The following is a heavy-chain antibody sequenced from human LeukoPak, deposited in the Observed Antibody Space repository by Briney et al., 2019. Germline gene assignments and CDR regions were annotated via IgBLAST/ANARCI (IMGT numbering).Heavy chain of an antibody. V-gene: IGHV3-7*01. CDR3: VRGWFLSVWSYHWDV. CDR1: EFTFSSYW. CDR2: IKEDGSEK. Sequence: GGSLRLSCAASEFTFSSYWMSWVCQAPGKGLEWVANIKEDGSEKYYVDSVKGRFTISRDDAKNSLYLEINSLRVEDTAVYYCVRGWFLSVWSYHWDVWGQGTTVTVSS. J-gene: IGHJ6*02. D-gene: IGHD3-10*01.